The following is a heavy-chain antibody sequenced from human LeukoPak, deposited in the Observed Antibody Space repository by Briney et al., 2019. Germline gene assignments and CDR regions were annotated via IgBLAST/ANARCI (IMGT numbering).Heavy chain of an antibody. CDR2: ISYDGSNK. J-gene: IGHJ4*02. CDR1: GFTFSSYA. D-gene: IGHD6-13*01. Sequence: QSGGSLRLSCAASGFTFSSYAMHWVRQAPGKGLEWVAVISYDGSNKYYADSVKGRFTISRDNSKNTLYLQMNSLRAEDTAVYYCARMMVVAALARAAAGTLDYWGQGTLVTVSS. V-gene: IGHV3-30-3*01. CDR3: ARMMVVAALARAAAGTLDY.